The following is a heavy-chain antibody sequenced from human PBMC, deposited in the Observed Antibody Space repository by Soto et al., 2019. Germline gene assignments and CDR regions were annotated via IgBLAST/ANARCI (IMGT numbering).Heavy chain of an antibody. CDR2: ISYDGSNK. D-gene: IGHD3-22*01. Sequence: GGSLRLSCAASGFTFSSYGMHWVRQAPGKGLEWVAVISYDGSNKYYADSVKGRFTISRDNSKNTLYLQMNSLRAEDTAVYYCAKDTYYYDSSGFPDYWGQGTLVTAPQ. CDR3: AKDTYYYDSSGFPDY. CDR1: GFTFSSYG. J-gene: IGHJ4*02. V-gene: IGHV3-30*18.